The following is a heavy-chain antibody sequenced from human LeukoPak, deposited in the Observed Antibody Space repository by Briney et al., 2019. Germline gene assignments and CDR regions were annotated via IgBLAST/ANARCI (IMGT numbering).Heavy chain of an antibody. CDR1: GGSISSYY. J-gene: IGHJ4*02. Sequence: SETLSLTCTVSGGSISSYYWSWIRQPPGKGLEWIGYIYYSGSTNYNPSLKSRVTISVDTSKNQFSLKLSSVTAADTAVYYCARDYGSGRLLDWGQGTLVTVSS. CDR3: ARDYGSGRLLD. V-gene: IGHV4-59*12. D-gene: IGHD3-10*01. CDR2: IYYSGST.